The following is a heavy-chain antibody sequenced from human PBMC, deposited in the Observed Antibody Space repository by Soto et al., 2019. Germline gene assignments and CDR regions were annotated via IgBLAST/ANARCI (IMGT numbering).Heavy chain of an antibody. V-gene: IGHV4-30-2*01. CDR2: INHSGST. D-gene: IGHD2-15*01. CDR3: ASIPLGYCSGGSCYSASFFDY. J-gene: IGHJ4*02. Sequence: SETLSLTCAVSGGSISSGGYSWSWIRQPPGKGLEWIGEINHSGSTNYNPSLKSRVTISVDTSKNQFSLKLSSVTAADTAVYYCASIPLGYCSGGSCYSASFFDYWGQGTLVTVSS. CDR1: GGSISSGGYS.